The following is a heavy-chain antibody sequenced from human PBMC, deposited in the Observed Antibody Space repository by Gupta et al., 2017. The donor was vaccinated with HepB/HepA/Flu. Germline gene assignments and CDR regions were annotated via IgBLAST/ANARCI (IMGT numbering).Heavy chain of an antibody. CDR3: AREPFLDYWNFVY. Sequence: EVQLVESGGGLVQPGGSLRLSCGASGFKFSSYWMHWVRQAPGRGLVWVARINDFGITKYADSVKGRFTISRDNSKNTLYPQMNSLRADDTAVYFCAREPFLDYWNFVYWGQGTLCTVSS. J-gene: IGHJ4*02. D-gene: IGHD1-1*01. CDR1: GFKFSSYW. CDR2: INDFGIT. V-gene: IGHV3-74*03.